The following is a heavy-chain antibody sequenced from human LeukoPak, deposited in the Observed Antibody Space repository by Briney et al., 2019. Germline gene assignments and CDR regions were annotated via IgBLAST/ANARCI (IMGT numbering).Heavy chain of an antibody. V-gene: IGHV1-46*01. D-gene: IGHD5-18*01. CDR3: ARGYSYGYDY. CDR2: INPSGGST. J-gene: IGHJ4*02. CDR1: GYTFTSYD. Sequence: GASVKVSCTASGYTFTSYDINWVRQATGQGLEWMGIINPSGGSTSYAQKFQGRVTMTRDTSTSTVYMELGSLRSEDTAVYYCARGYSYGYDYWGQGTLVTVSS.